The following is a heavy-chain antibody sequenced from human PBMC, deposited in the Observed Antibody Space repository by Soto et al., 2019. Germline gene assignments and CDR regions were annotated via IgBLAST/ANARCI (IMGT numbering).Heavy chain of an antibody. V-gene: IGHV1-18*01. CDR2: INTFNGDT. Sequence: QVQLVQSGGEVKKPGASLKVSCKASGYTFTDYGVTWVRQAPGQGLEWMGWINTFNGDTTYAQQFQARVTMTTDTSTSTVYMDLRSLGTGGTAVYYCARGVTALAVTAFDSWGQGTLVTVSS. D-gene: IGHD2-21*02. CDR3: ARGVTALAVTAFDS. J-gene: IGHJ4*02. CDR1: GYTFTDYG.